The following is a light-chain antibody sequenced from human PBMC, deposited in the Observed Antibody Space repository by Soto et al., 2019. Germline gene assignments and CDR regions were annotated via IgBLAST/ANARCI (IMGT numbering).Light chain of an antibody. CDR2: DVT. CDR1: SSDVGGYIY. Sequence: QSALTQAPSASGSPGQSITISCTGTSSDVGGYIYVSWYQQHPGKAPKLMIYDVTSRPSGVSYRFSGSKSGNTASLTISGLQAEDEADYYCSSYTTSSSYVFGTGTKVTVL. J-gene: IGLJ1*01. CDR3: SSYTTSSSYV. V-gene: IGLV2-14*01.